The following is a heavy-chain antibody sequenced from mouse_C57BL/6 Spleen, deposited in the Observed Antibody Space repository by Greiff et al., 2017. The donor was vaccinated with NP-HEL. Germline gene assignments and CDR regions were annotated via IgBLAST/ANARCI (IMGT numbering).Heavy chain of an antibody. J-gene: IGHJ3*01. CDR3: ARYYGSSPWFAY. D-gene: IGHD1-1*01. Sequence: QVQLKESGAELVKPGASVKMSCKASGYTFTSYWITWVKQSPGQGLEWIGDIYPGSGSTNYNEKFKSKATLTVDTSSSTAYMQLSSLTSEDSAVYYCARYYGSSPWFAYWGQGTLVTVSA. CDR1: GYTFTSYW. CDR2: IYPGSGST. V-gene: IGHV1-55*01.